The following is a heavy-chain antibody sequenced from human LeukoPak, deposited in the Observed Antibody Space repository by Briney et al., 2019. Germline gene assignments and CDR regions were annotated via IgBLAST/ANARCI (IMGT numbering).Heavy chain of an antibody. D-gene: IGHD1-26*01. V-gene: IGHV3-23*01. J-gene: IGHJ4*02. CDR2: ISGSGGST. CDR1: GFTFSSYA. CDR3: AKDRLVGSYYGFDY. Sequence: GGSLRLSCAASGFTFSSYAMSWVRQAPGKGLEWVSAISGSGGSTYYADSVKGRFTISRDNSKNTLYLQMNSLRAEDTAAYYCAKDRLVGSYYGFDYWGQGTLATVSS.